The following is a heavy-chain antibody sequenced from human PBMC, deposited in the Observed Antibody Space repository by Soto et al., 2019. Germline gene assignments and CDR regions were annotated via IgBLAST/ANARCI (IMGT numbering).Heavy chain of an antibody. V-gene: IGHV4-34*01. J-gene: IGHJ5*02. D-gene: IGHD3-3*01. Sequence: QVQLQQWGAGLLKPSETLSLTCAVYGGSFSGYYWSWIRQPPGKGLEWIGEINHSGSTNYNPSLKSRVTISVDTSKTQFSLKLSSVTAADTAVYYCARDTIFGVVPNWFDPWGQGTLVTVSS. CDR1: GGSFSGYY. CDR3: ARDTIFGVVPNWFDP. CDR2: INHSGST.